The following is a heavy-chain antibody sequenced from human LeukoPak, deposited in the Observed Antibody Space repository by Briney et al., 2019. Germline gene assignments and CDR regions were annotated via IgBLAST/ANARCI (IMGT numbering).Heavy chain of an antibody. V-gene: IGHV1-24*01. CDR3: ATVHLSLRYFGWLESGFFDY. CDR2: FDPEDGET. D-gene: IGHD3-9*01. CDR1: GYTLTELS. J-gene: IGHJ4*02. Sequence: ASVKVSCKVSGYTLTELSMHWVRQAPGKGLEWMGGFDPEDGETIYAQKFQGGVTMTEDTSTDTAYMELSSLRSEDTAVYYCATVHLSLRYFGWLESGFFDYWGQGTLVTVSS.